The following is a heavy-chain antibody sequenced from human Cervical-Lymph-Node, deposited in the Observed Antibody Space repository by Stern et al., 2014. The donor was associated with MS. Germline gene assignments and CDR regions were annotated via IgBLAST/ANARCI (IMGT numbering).Heavy chain of an antibody. Sequence: EVQLVESGGGLVQPGRSLRLSCAASGFTFEDHAMHWVRQASGKGLEWVSGINWNSGNLAYADSVKGRFTISRDNAKNSLCLQMTNLRTEDTALYYCVKDGDSSTHLSSFDYWGLGTLVTVSS. CDR1: GFTFEDHA. CDR2: INWNSGNL. D-gene: IGHD3-22*01. CDR3: VKDGDSSTHLSSFDY. V-gene: IGHV3-9*01. J-gene: IGHJ4*02.